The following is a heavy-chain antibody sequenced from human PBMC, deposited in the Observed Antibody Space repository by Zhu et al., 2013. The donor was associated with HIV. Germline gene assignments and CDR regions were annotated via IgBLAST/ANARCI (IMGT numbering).Heavy chain of an antibody. CDR1: GYTFAAYY. V-gene: IGHV1-2*02. Sequence: QVQLFQSGDEVKRAGASVKVSCKASGYTFAAYYIHWVRQAPGQGLEWMGWINPNSGGTNYAQKFQGRVTTTRDTSISTAYMELIRLRSDDTAVYYCARGEANWGPKVGLDIWGQGTMVTVSS. J-gene: IGHJ3*02. CDR3: ARGEANWGPKVGLDI. CDR2: INPNSGGT. D-gene: IGHD7-27*01.